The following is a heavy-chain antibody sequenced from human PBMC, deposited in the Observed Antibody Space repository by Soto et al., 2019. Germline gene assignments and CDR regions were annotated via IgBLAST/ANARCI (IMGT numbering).Heavy chain of an antibody. Sequence: EVQLVESGGGLVQPGRSLRLSCAASGFTFDDYAMHWVRQVTGKCLEWVSGINWNSGSIGYADSVKGRFAISRDNAKNSLHLQMNSLRAEDTAFYYCVKDESINWYSGHFRHWGQCTLVTVSS. CDR3: VKDESINWYSGHFRH. J-gene: IGHJ1*01. D-gene: IGHD6-13*01. CDR1: GFTFDDYA. V-gene: IGHV3-9*01. CDR2: INWNSGSI.